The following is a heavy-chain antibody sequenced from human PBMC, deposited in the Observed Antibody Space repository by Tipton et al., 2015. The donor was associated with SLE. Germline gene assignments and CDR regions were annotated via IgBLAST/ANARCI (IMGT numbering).Heavy chain of an antibody. J-gene: IGHJ4*02. CDR3: ARVRVDTAMGVFDF. Sequence: VQSGAEVKKPGASVRVSCKASGYTFTTYGISWVRQAPGQGLEWMGWISTYNGNTNYAQKLQGRVTMTSDTSTSTAYMELRSLRSDDTAIYYCARVRVDTAMGVFDFWGQGTLVTVSS. V-gene: IGHV1-18*01. CDR1: GYTFTTYG. CDR2: ISTYNGNT. D-gene: IGHD5-18*01.